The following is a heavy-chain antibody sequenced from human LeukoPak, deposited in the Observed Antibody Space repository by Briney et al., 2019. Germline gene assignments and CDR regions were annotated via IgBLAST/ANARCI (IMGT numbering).Heavy chain of an antibody. CDR1: GFTFSNYW. J-gene: IGHJ4*02. CDR3: ARDRSVAGIDS. Sequence: GGSLRLSCTASGFTFSNYWMSWVRQAPGKGLEWVANIKQDGSEKNYVDSVKGRFTISRDNAKNSLYLQMNSLRAEDTAVYYCARDRSVAGIDSWGQGTLVTVSS. V-gene: IGHV3-7*01. D-gene: IGHD6-19*01. CDR2: IKQDGSEK.